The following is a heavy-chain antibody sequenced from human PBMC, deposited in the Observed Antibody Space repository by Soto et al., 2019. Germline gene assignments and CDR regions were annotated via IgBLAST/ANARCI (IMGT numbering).Heavy chain of an antibody. CDR3: TTEREQQLVLGVWAYYYYGMDV. D-gene: IGHD6-13*01. V-gene: IGHV3-15*01. CDR2: IKSKTDGGTT. Sequence: EVQLVESGGGLVKPGGSLRLSCAASGFTFSNAWMSWVRQAPGKGLEWVGRIKSKTDGGTTDYAAPVKGRFTISRDDSKNTLYLQMNSLKTEDTAVYYCTTEREQQLVLGVWAYYYYGMDVWGQGTTVTVSS. J-gene: IGHJ6*02. CDR1: GFTFSNAW.